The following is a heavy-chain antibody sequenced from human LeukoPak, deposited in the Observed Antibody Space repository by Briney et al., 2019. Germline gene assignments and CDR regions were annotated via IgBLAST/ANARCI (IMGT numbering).Heavy chain of an antibody. CDR3: ARDPVDYYGSGSSEPFDY. D-gene: IGHD3-10*01. CDR2: INPSSGGT. J-gene: IGHJ4*02. Sequence: ASVKVSCKASGYTFTGYYMHWVRQAPGQGLEWMGWINPSSGGTNYAQKFQGRVTMTRDTSISTAYMELSRLRSDDTAVYYCARDPVDYYGSGSSEPFDYWGQGTLVTVSS. V-gene: IGHV1-2*02. CDR1: GYTFTGYY.